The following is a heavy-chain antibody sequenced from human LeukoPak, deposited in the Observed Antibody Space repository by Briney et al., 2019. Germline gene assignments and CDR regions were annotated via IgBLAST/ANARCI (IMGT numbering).Heavy chain of an antibody. Sequence: GGSLRLSCAASGFTFSSYAMHWVRQAPGKGLEWVAVISYDGSNKYYADSVKGRFTISRDNSKSTLYLQMNSLRAEDTAVYYCARDPPYYYDSSGYFGAFDIWGQGTMVTVSS. CDR1: GFTFSSYA. V-gene: IGHV3-30*04. CDR2: ISYDGSNK. D-gene: IGHD3-22*01. CDR3: ARDPPYYYDSSGYFGAFDI. J-gene: IGHJ3*02.